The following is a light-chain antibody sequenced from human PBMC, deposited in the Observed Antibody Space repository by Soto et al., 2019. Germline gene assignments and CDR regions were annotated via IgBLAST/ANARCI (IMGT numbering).Light chain of an antibody. CDR3: QQYNNWPRT. CDR2: GAS. Sequence: EIVLTQSPATLSLSPGERATLSCRASQSVKTFLLWYQHRPGQAPRVLIYGASTRATGIPARFSGSGSGTEFTLTINSLQSEDFAVYYCQQYNNWPRTFGQGTKVDIK. V-gene: IGKV3-15*01. CDR1: QSVKTF. J-gene: IGKJ1*01.